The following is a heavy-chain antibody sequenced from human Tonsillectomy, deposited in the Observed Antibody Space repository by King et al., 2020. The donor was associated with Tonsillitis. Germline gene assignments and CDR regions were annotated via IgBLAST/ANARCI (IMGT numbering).Heavy chain of an antibody. Sequence: VQLVESGGGLVQPGGSLRLSCAASGFTFSSYAMSWVRQAPGKGLEWVSAISGSGGSTYYADSVKGRFTISRENSTNTLYLQMNSLRAEDTAVYYCAKRSVLRFLEWLLYGGYFDYWGQGTLVTVSS. CDR3: AKRSVLRFLEWLLYGGYFDY. D-gene: IGHD3-3*01. J-gene: IGHJ4*02. CDR2: ISGSGGST. V-gene: IGHV3-23*04. CDR1: GFTFSSYA.